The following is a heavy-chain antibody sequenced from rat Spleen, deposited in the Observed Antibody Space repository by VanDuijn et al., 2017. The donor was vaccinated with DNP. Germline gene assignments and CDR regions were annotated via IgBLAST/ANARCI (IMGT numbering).Heavy chain of an antibody. CDR2: INNRGGNT. CDR1: RFIFNSYW. J-gene: IGHJ4*01. D-gene: IGHD1-3*01. CDR3: ARYYGSYRALDA. V-gene: IGHV5-31*01. Sequence: EVQLAESGGDLVQPGRSLKLSCVVSRFIFNSYWMTWFRQVPGKGLEWVASINNRGGNTYYPDSVKGRFTISRDNAKNTLYLQMNSLRSDDTATYYCARYYGSYRALDAWGQGTSVTVSS.